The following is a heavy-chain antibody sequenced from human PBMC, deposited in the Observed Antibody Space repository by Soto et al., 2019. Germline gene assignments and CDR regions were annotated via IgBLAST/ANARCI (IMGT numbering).Heavy chain of an antibody. Sequence: GSLRLSCAASGFTFSSYSMNWVRQAPGKGLEWVSYISSSSSTIYYADSVKGRFTISRDNAKNSLYLQMNSLRDEDTAVYYCARVFGYSHYYYYYGMDVWGQGTTVTVSS. V-gene: IGHV3-48*02. D-gene: IGHD5-18*01. CDR3: ARVFGYSHYYYYYGMDV. CDR2: ISSSSSTI. J-gene: IGHJ6*02. CDR1: GFTFSSYS.